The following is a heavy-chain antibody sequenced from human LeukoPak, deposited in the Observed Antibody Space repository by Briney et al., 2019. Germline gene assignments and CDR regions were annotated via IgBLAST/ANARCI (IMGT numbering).Heavy chain of an antibody. D-gene: IGHD2-2*02. CDR3: ARDYCSSTSCYTHPYYYYGMDV. Sequence: SQTLSLTCAISGDSVSSNSAAWNWIRQSPSRGLEWLGRTYYRSKWYNDYTVSVKSRITINPDTSKNQFSLQLNSVTPDDTAVYYCARDYCSSTSCYTHPYYYYGMDVWGQGTTVTVSS. CDR1: GDSVSSNSAA. V-gene: IGHV6-1*01. J-gene: IGHJ6*02. CDR2: TYYRSKWYN.